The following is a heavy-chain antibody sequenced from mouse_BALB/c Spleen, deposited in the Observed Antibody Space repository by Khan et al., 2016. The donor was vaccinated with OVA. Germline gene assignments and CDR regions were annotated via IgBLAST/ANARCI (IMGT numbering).Heavy chain of an antibody. Sequence: EVQLQESGPGLVKPSQSLSLTCSVTGYSITSGYRWNWIRQFPGNKLEWMGYISYDGSNNYNPSLKNRISITRDTSKNQFFLKLNSVTTEDTATYYCARGGAVVPFWYFDVWGAGPRSPSPQ. CDR3: ARGGAVVPFWYFDV. D-gene: IGHD1-1*01. CDR2: ISYDGSN. V-gene: IGHV3-6*02. CDR1: GYSITSGYR. J-gene: IGHJ1*01.